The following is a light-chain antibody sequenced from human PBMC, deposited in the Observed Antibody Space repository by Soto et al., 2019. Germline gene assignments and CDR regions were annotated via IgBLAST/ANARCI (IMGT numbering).Light chain of an antibody. CDR2: WAF. CDR1: QSLLYSSHNKNY. V-gene: IGKV4-1*01. Sequence: DIVMTQSPDSLAVSLGERATINCKSSQSLLYSSHNKNYLAWYQQRPGQPPKLLIYWAFTRESGVPDRFSGSGSGTDFTLTISSLQAEDVAVYYCQQYYTTPRTFGQGTKVEI. CDR3: QQYYTTPRT. J-gene: IGKJ1*01.